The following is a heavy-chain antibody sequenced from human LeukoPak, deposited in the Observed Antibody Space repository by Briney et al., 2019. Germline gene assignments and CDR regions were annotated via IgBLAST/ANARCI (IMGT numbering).Heavy chain of an antibody. D-gene: IGHD3-10*01. J-gene: IGHJ3*02. V-gene: IGHV1-2*06. Sequence: ASVKVSCKASGYTFTSYYMHWVRRAPGQGLEWMGRINPNSGDTKFAQKFQSRVTLTRNTSISTAYMELTSLTSADTAVYYCASDIGFRNAFNIWGQGTLVTVSP. CDR2: INPNSGDT. CDR3: ASDIGFRNAFNI. CDR1: GYTFTSYY.